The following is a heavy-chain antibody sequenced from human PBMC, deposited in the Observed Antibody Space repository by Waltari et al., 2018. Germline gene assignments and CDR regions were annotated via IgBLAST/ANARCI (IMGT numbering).Heavy chain of an antibody. Sequence: QLQLQESGPGLVKPSETLSLTCTVSGGSISSSSYYRGRFRQPPEKGLEWIGNIYFSGNTYYYPSLKSRVTISVDTSKNQFSLKLNSVTAADTAVYYCARDGSDNWERFDFWGQGTLVTVSS. CDR2: IYFSGNT. V-gene: IGHV4-39*07. CDR3: ARDGSDNWERFDF. D-gene: IGHD1-1*01. J-gene: IGHJ4*02. CDR1: GGSISSSSYY.